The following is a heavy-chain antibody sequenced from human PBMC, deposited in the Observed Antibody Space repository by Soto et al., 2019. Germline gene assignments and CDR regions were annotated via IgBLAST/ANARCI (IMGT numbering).Heavy chain of an antibody. D-gene: IGHD2-2*01. CDR3: ARYLTNPNIVVVPAAIVYGMDV. V-gene: IGHV1-69*01. J-gene: IGHJ6*04. CDR2: IIPIFGTA. Sequence: QVQLVQSGAEVKKPGSSVKVSCKASGGTFSSYAISWVRQAPGQGLEWMGGIIPIFGTANYAQKFQGRVTITADESTSTAYMELRSLRSEDTAVYYCARYLTNPNIVVVPAAIVYGMDVWGKGTTVTVSS. CDR1: GGTFSSYA.